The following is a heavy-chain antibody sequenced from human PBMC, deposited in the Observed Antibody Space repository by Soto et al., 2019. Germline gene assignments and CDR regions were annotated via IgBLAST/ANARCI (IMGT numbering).Heavy chain of an antibody. V-gene: IGHV3-7*01. J-gene: IGHJ2*01. D-gene: IGHD3-16*01. Sequence: EVQLVESGGGLVQPGGSLRLSCAASGFTFGPYWMTWVRQAPGKGLEWVAKINPDGSEKYYVDSVKGRFTISRDNTKTSLYLQMNSLRAEDTAVYYCARPYTVAGSSYWCFDLWGRGTLVTVSS. CDR2: INPDGSEK. CDR3: ARPYTVAGSSYWCFDL. CDR1: GFTFGPYW.